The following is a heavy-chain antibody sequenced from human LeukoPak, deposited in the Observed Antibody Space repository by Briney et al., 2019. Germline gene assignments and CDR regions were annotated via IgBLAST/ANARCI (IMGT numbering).Heavy chain of an antibody. J-gene: IGHJ5*02. CDR2: IYYSGIT. D-gene: IGHD5-24*01. Sequence: PSETLSLTCTVSGGSISSYYWSWIRQPPGKGLEWIGYIYYSGITNYNPSLKSRVTISVDTSKNQFSLKLSSVTAADTAVYYCAKGLQLGWFDHWGQGTLVTVSS. CDR1: GGSISSYY. V-gene: IGHV4-59*12. CDR3: AKGLQLGWFDH.